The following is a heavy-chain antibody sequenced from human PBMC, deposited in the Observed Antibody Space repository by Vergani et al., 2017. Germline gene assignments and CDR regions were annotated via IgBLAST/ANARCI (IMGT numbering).Heavy chain of an antibody. CDR1: GFTFSSYG. Sequence: QVQLVESGGGVVQPGRSLRLSCAASGFTFSSYGMHWVRQAPGKGLEWVAVIWYDGSNKYYADSVKGRFTISRDNSKNTLYLQMNSLRAEDTAVYYCARDRGSGRESLDYWGQGTLVTVSS. J-gene: IGHJ4*02. D-gene: IGHD3-10*01. CDR3: ARDRGSGRESLDY. V-gene: IGHV3-33*01. CDR2: IWYDGSNK.